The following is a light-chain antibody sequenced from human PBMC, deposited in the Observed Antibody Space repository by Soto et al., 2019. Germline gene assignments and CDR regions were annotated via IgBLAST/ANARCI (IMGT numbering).Light chain of an antibody. CDR1: SGDMGSYNR. J-gene: IGLJ1*01. CDR2: EVT. Sequence: LPQPASLSRSPGQSITISCTLTSGDMGSYNRVSWYQQHPGKAPKLIIYEVTDRPSGVSNRFSGSKSGNTASLTISGLQAEDEAEYYCSSYTNINTRACVFGTGTKVTVL. CDR3: SSYTNINTRACV. V-gene: IGLV2-14*01.